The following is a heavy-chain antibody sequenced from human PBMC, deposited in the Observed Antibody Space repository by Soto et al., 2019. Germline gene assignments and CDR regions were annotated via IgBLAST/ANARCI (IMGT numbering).Heavy chain of an antibody. D-gene: IGHD6-13*01. CDR1: RFTFRGYV. Sequence: GGSLRPSCEDFRFTFRGYVMSWTRQAPGKGLEWILAGRARSGRTCYADPVKGRFTNTRDNSKNTLYLQMNSLRAEDTAVYYCARVVWGQQLGNFDTWGQGTLVTVSS. CDR3: ARVVWGQQLGNFDT. J-gene: IGHJ4*02. V-gene: IGHV3-23*01. CDR2: GRARSGRT.